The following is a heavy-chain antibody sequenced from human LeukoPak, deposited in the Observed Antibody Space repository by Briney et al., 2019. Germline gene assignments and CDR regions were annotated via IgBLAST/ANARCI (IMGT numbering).Heavy chain of an antibody. CDR2: ISSSSSTI. V-gene: IGHV3-48*04. Sequence: GGSLRLSCAASGFTFSSYSMNWVRQAPGKGLEWVSYISSSSSTIYYADSVKGRFTISRDNAKNSPYLQMNSLRAEDTAVYYCARDKFGFVYSSSSFGEFDYWGQGTLVTVSS. D-gene: IGHD6-6*01. CDR1: GFTFSSYS. CDR3: ARDKFGFVYSSSSFGEFDY. J-gene: IGHJ4*02.